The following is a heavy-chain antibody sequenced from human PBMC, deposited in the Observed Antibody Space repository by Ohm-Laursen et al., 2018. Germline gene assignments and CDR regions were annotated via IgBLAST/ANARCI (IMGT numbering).Heavy chain of an antibody. V-gene: IGHV3-21*01. J-gene: IGHJ6*02. CDR1: GFTFSSYS. CDR2: ISSSSSYI. Sequence: SLRLSCSASGFTFSSYSMNWVRQAPGKGLEWVSSISSSSSYIYYADSVKGRFTISRDNAKNSLYLQMNSLRAEDTAVYYCARDGGYGSGSYYMFKNYYYYGMDVWGQGTTVTVSS. D-gene: IGHD3-10*01. CDR3: ARDGGYGSGSYYMFKNYYYYGMDV.